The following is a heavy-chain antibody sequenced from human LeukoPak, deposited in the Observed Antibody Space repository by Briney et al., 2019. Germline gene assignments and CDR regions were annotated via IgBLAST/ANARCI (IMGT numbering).Heavy chain of an antibody. Sequence: GESLKISCKGSGYSFTSYCIGWVRQMPGKGLEWMGIIYPGDSDTRYSPSFQGQVTISADKSISTAYLQWSSLKASDTAMYYCARPYGRVAGKRNHAFDIWGQGTMVTVSS. J-gene: IGHJ3*02. CDR3: ARPYGRVAGKRNHAFDI. D-gene: IGHD6-19*01. V-gene: IGHV5-51*01. CDR1: GYSFTSYC. CDR2: IYPGDSDT.